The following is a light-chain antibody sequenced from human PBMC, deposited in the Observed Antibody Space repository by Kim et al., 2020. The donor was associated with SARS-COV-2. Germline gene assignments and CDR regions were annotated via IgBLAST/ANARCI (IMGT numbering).Light chain of an antibody. CDR3: LSYDNNNQGV. CDR2: EDN. CDR1: GGSIATNY. Sequence: KPVTTSCTGSGGSIATNYVQWYQQRPGSAPATVIYEDNQRPSGVPDRFSGSIDSSSNSASLTISGLKTDDEADYYCLSYDNNNQGVFGGGTQLTVL. V-gene: IGLV6-57*02. J-gene: IGLJ3*02.